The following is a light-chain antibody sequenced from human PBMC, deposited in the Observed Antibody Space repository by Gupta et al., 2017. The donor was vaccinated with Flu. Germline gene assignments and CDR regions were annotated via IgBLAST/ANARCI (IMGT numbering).Light chain of an antibody. CDR2: KAS. Sequence: DIQLTQSPSTLSASVGDRVTITCRASQTIDSWLAWYQKKPGRAPKSLIYKASSLETGVPPRFSGSGSGTEFSLTISRLQPDDFATYYCQQERSSPWTFGQGTKVEIK. J-gene: IGKJ1*01. V-gene: IGKV1-5*03. CDR1: QTIDSW. CDR3: QQERSSPWT.